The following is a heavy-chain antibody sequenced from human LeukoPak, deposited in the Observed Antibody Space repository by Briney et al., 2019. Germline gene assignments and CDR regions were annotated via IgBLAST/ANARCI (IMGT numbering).Heavy chain of an antibody. CDR1: GYTFTGYY. Sequence: ASVKVSCKASGYTFTGYYMHWVRQAPGQGLEWMGRINPNSGGTNYAQKFQGRVTMTRDTSISTAYMELSRLRSDDTAVNYCARVAIYCGGDCYSDYWGQGTLVTVSS. CDR3: ARVAIYCGGDCYSDY. CDR2: INPNSGGT. V-gene: IGHV1-2*06. J-gene: IGHJ4*02. D-gene: IGHD2-21*02.